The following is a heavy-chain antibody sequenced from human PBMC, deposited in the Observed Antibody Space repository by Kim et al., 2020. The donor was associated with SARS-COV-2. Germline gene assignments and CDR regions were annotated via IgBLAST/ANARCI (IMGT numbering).Heavy chain of an antibody. J-gene: IGHJ6*02. V-gene: IGHV3-66*01. D-gene: IGHD2-21*01. Sequence: GRFTIPRDNSKNTMYLQMNSLRAEDTAVYYCARDFAISKAGHYYYYGMDVWGQGTTVTVSS. CDR3: ARDFAISKAGHYYYYGMDV.